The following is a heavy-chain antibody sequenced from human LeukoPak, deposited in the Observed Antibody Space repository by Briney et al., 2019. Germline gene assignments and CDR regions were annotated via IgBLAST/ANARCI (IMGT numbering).Heavy chain of an antibody. CDR3: ARVLWYSGYYDSSGYSLTTRGDAFDI. J-gene: IGHJ3*02. CDR2: INPNSGGT. CDR1: GYTFTGYY. Sequence: GASVKVPCKASGYTFTGYYMHWVRQAPGQGLEWMGWINPNSGGTNYAQKFQGRVTMTRDTSISTAYMELSRLRSDDTAVYYCARVLWYSGYYDSSGYSLTTRGDAFDIWGQGTMVTVSS. V-gene: IGHV1-2*02. D-gene: IGHD3-22*01.